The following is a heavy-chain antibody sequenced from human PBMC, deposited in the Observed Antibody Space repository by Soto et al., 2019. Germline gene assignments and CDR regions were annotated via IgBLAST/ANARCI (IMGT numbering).Heavy chain of an antibody. CDR3: AGLRRFDWVLEV. J-gene: IGHJ4*02. CDR2: ITGSSDII. V-gene: IGHV3-48*02. CDR1: GFTFSSYS. D-gene: IGHD3-9*01. Sequence: EMQLVESGGGLVQPGGSLRLSCAASGFTFSSYSMIWVRQVPGKGLESISYITGSSDIIYYGDSVKGRFTTSRDNAKNSMYLEMHSLRDEDTAVYYCAGLRRFDWVLEVWGQGTLVTVSS.